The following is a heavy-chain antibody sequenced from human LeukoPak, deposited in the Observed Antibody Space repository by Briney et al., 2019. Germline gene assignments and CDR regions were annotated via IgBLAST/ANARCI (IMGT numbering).Heavy chain of an antibody. CDR1: GFTFDDYG. CDR3: AREYGDYSSYFDL. Sequence: GGSLRLSCAASGFTFDDYGMSWVRQAPGKGLEWVTGITWNGASTGFADSVKGRFTTSRDNAKNSLYLGMSGLRAEDTALYYCAREYGDYSSYFDLWGRGTLVTVSS. V-gene: IGHV3-20*04. CDR2: ITWNGAST. J-gene: IGHJ2*01. D-gene: IGHD4-17*01.